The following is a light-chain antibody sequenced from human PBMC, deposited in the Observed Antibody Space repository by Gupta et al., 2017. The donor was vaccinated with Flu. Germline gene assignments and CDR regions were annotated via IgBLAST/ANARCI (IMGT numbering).Light chain of an antibody. V-gene: IGKV3-11*01. CDR1: QSVSSY. CDR3: QQRSNWPLTWT. J-gene: IGKJ1*01. Sequence: EIVLTQSPATLSLSPGERATLSCRASQSVSSYLAWYQQKPGQAPRLLIYDASNRATGIPARFSGSVSGTDFTLTISSLEPEDFAVYYCQQRSNWPLTWTFGQGTKVEIK. CDR2: DAS.